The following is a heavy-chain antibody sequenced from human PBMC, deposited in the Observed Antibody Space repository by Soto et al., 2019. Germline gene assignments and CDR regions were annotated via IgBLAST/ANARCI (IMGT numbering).Heavy chain of an antibody. V-gene: IGHV3-30-3*01. CDR3: ARDAGVGATSPYFDY. CDR1: GFTFSSYA. J-gene: IGHJ4*02. CDR2: ISYDGSNK. Sequence: GGSLRLSCAASGFTFSSYAMHWVRQAPGKGLEWVAVISYDGSNKYYADSVKGRFTISRDNSKNTLYLQMNSLRAEDTAVYYCARDAGVGATSPYFDYWGQGTLVTVSS. D-gene: IGHD1-26*01.